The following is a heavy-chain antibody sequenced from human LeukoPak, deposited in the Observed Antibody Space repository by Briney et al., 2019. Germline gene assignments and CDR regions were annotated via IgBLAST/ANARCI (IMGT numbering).Heavy chain of an antibody. J-gene: IGHJ4*02. D-gene: IGHD2-2*01. V-gene: IGHV1-2*02. Sequence: ASVKVSCKASGYTFTGYYMHWVRQAPGQGLEWMGWINPNSGGTNYAQKFQGRVTMTRDTSISTANMELSRLRSDDTAVYYCARTLGYCSSTSCYGGGFDYWGQGTLVTVSS. CDR3: ARTLGYCSSTSCYGGGFDY. CDR1: GYTFTGYY. CDR2: INPNSGGT.